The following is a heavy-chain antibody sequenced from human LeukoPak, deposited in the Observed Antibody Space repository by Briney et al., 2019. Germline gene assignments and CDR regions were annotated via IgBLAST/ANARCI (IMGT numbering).Heavy chain of an antibody. CDR3: ARDMYDSSGYYADY. J-gene: IGHJ4*02. Sequence: ASVKVSCKASGGIFSSYVISWVRQAPGQGLEWMGGIIPMFGTANYAQKFQGRVTITADESTSTAYMELSSLRSEDTAVYYCARDMYDSSGYYADYWGQGTLVTVSS. V-gene: IGHV1-69*13. CDR2: IIPMFGTA. CDR1: GGIFSSYV. D-gene: IGHD3-22*01.